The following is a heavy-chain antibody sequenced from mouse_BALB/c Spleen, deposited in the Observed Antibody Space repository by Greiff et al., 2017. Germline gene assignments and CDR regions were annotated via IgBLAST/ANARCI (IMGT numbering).Heavy chain of an antibody. V-gene: IGHV5-17*02. J-gene: IGHJ1*01. Sequence: EVQGVESGGGLVQPGGSRKLSCAASGFTFSSFGMHWVRQAPEKGLEWVAYISSGSSTIYYADTVKGRFTISRDNPKNTLFLQMTSLRSEDTAMYYCARWDYGDWYFDVWGAGTTVTVSS. CDR1: GFTFSSFG. CDR3: ARWDYGDWYFDV. D-gene: IGHD2-4*01. CDR2: ISSGSSTI.